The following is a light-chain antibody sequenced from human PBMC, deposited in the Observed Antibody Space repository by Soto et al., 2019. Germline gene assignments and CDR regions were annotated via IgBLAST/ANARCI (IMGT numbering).Light chain of an antibody. J-gene: IGKJ1*01. CDR3: QQFNTYSRT. Sequence: DIPMTQSPSTLSASVGDRVTITCRASQSIVNWLAWYQQKPGKAPKLLIYKASTLPSGVPSRFSGSGSGTEFTLTISSLQPDDFATYYCQQFNTYSRTFGQGTKVEVK. CDR2: KAS. V-gene: IGKV1-5*03. CDR1: QSIVNW.